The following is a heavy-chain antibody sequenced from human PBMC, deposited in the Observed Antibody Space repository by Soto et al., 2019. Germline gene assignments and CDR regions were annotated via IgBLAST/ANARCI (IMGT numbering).Heavy chain of an antibody. CDR1: GISFDDYA. V-gene: IGHV3-9*01. CDR2: INWDSGDI. J-gene: IGHJ4*02. Sequence: VPLVESGGGLVQPGGSRRLSCVVSGISFDDYAMHWVRQVPGKGLEWVSGINWDSGDIGYADSVKGRFTISRDNAKNSLYLQKNSLKTEDTALYYCAKDTAPGFYDANGHLDYWGQGTPVTVSS. CDR3: AKDTAPGFYDANGHLDY. D-gene: IGHD2-8*01.